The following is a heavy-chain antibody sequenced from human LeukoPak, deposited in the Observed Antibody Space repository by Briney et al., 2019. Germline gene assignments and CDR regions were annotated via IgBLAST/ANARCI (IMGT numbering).Heavy chain of an antibody. CDR1: GFTFSNYW. CDR2: IKQDGSEK. Sequence: QSGGSLRLSCAASGFTFSNYWMSWVRQAPGKGLEWVANIKQDGSEKYYVDSVRGRFTISRDNAKNSLYLQMNSLRAEDTAVYYCARATTDYDILTGYYTYYYMDVWGKGTTVTISS. V-gene: IGHV3-7*01. D-gene: IGHD3-9*01. J-gene: IGHJ6*03. CDR3: ARATTDYDILTGYYTYYYMDV.